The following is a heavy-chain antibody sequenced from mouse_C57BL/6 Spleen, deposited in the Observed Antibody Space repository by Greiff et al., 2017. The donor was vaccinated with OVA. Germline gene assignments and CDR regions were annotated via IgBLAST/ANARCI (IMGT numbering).Heavy chain of an antibody. CDR3: ATGYDYEEVAWFAY. CDR2: INPGSGGT. Sequence: QVQLQQSGAELVRPGTSVKVSCKASGYAFTNYLIEWVKQRPGQSLEWIGVINPGSGGTNYNEKFKGKATLTADKSSSTAYMQLSSLTSEDSAVYFCATGYDYEEVAWFAYWGQGTLVTVSA. D-gene: IGHD2-4*01. CDR1: GYAFTNYL. J-gene: IGHJ3*01. V-gene: IGHV1-54*01.